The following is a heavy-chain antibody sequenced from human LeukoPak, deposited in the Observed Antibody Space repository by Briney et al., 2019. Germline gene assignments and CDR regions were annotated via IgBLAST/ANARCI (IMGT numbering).Heavy chain of an antibody. CDR3: ARVTTVTTCVGCRGMDV. V-gene: IGHV4-59*01. CDR2: IYYSGST. D-gene: IGHD4-17*01. Sequence: SETLSLTCTVSGGSISSYYWSWIRQPPGKGREWIGYIYYSGSTNYNPSLKSQVTISVDTSKNQFSLKLSSVTAAETAVDYCARVTTVTTCVGCRGMDVWGKGTTVTVSS. CDR1: GGSISSYY. J-gene: IGHJ6*04.